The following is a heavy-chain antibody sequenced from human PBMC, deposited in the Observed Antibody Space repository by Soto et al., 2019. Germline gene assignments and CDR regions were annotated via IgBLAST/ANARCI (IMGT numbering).Heavy chain of an antibody. CDR1: GYTFTSYY. Sequence: GASVNVSCKSSGYTFTSYYINWVRQATGQGLEWMGWMNPNSGNTGYAQKFQGRVTMTRNTSISTAYMELSSLRSEDTAVYYCARGDQNIVLMVYASNWFDPWGQGTLVTVS. J-gene: IGHJ5*02. CDR2: MNPNSGNT. CDR3: ARGDQNIVLMVYASNWFDP. D-gene: IGHD2-8*01. V-gene: IGHV1-8*01.